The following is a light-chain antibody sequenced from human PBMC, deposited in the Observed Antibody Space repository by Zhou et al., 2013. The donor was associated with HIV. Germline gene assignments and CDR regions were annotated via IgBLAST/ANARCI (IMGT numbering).Light chain of an antibody. V-gene: IGKV3-11*01. J-gene: IGKJ2*01. CDR2: DAS. Sequence: ENVLTQSPGTLSLSPGERASLSCTASQNISNFLAWCQRKPGQAPRLLIYDASNRATGIPARFSGSGSGTDFTLTISSLEPEDFAVYYCQQRSNWYTFGQGTKLEIK. CDR3: QQRSNWYT. CDR1: QNISNF.